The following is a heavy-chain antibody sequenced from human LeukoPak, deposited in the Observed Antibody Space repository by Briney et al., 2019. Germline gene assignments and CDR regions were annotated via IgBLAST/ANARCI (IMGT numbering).Heavy chain of an antibody. CDR3: ARSSVVVVAATSTGLDY. V-gene: IGHV4-4*02. CDR2: IYHSGST. Sequence: SGTLSLTCAVSGGSISSSNWWSWVRQPPGKGLEWIGEIYHSGSTNYNPSLKSRVTISVAKSKNQFSLKLSSVTAADTAVYYCARSSVVVVAATSTGLDYWGQGTLVTVSS. D-gene: IGHD2-15*01. J-gene: IGHJ4*02. CDR1: GGSISSSNW.